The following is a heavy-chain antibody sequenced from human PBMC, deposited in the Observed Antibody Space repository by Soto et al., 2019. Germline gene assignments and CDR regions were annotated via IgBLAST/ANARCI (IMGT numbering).Heavy chain of an antibody. J-gene: IGHJ4*02. CDR3: VRDKDDTVGFH. V-gene: IGHV3-33*01. CDR1: GFTFSSYG. CDR2: IWYDGSNK. Sequence: QVQLVESGGGVVQPGRSLGLSCAASGFTFSSYGMHWVRQAPGKGLEWVAIIWYDGSNKYYADSVKGRFTISRDISKNTRNVQMNSLSVEDTDVYYSVRDKDDTVGFHWGQGTLVTVSS. D-gene: IGHD3-9*01.